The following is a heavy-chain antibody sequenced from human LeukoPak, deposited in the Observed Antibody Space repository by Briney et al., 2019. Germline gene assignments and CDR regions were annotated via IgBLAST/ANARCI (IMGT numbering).Heavy chain of an antibody. V-gene: IGHV1-18*01. D-gene: IGHD3-10*01. J-gene: IGHJ4*02. CDR1: GYTFTDYD. CDR3: ARNGRVRRVVKDLFEY. Sequence: ASVKVSCKTSGYTFTDYDITWVRQAPGQGLEWMGRVSPYNGNTYYSQRFQDRVIITKDTSTGTAYMDLRDLRTDDAAMYYCARNGRVRRVVKDLFEYWGQGTLVAVSS. CDR2: VSPYNGNT.